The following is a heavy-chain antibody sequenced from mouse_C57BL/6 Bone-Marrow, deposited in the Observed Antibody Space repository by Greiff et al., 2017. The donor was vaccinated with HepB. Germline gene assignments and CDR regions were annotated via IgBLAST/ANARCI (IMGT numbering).Heavy chain of an antibody. J-gene: IGHJ2*01. D-gene: IGHD2-4*01. CDR1: GFTFNTYA. CDR3: VRDGYYDYDEGHYFDY. V-gene: IGHV10-3*01. Sequence: DVKLVESGGGLVQPKGSLKLSCAASGFTFNTYAMHWVRQAPGKGLEWVARIRSKSSNYATYYADSVKDRFTISRDDSQSMLYLQMNNLKTEDTAMYYCVRDGYYDYDEGHYFDYWGQGTTLTVSS. CDR2: IRSKSSNYAT.